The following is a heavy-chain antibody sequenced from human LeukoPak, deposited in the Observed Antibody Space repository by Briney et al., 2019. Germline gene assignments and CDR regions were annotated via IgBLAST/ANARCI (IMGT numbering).Heavy chain of an antibody. Sequence: GRSLRLSCAASGFSFTTYSMHWVRQAPGKGLEWVAVMSYDGSNKYYADSVKGRFTISRDNSKNTLYLQMNSLSAEDTAVYYCAREREDTDMASYLHYWGQGTLVTVSS. D-gene: IGHD5-18*01. CDR2: MSYDGSNK. J-gene: IGHJ4*02. CDR1: GFSFTTYS. V-gene: IGHV3-30*04. CDR3: AREREDTDMASYLHY.